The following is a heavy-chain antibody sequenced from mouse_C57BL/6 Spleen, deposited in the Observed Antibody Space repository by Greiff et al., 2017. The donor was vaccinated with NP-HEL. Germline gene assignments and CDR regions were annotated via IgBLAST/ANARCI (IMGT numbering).Heavy chain of an antibody. CDR3: ALLRGYFDV. V-gene: IGHV3-6*01. CDR1: GYSITSGYY. D-gene: IGHD1-1*01. Sequence: EVKLMESGPGLVKPSQSLSLTCSVTGYSITSGYYWNWIRQFPGNKLEWMGYISYDGSNNYNPSLKNRISITRDTSKNQFFLKLNSVTTEDTATYYCALLRGYFDVWGTGTTVTVSS. CDR2: ISYDGSN. J-gene: IGHJ1*03.